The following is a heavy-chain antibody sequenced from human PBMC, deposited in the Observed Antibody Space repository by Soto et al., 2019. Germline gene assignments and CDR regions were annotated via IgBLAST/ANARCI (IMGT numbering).Heavy chain of an antibody. D-gene: IGHD4-17*01. CDR3: VRGGAYGDYRLDY. V-gene: IGHV3-74*01. J-gene: IGHJ4*02. CDR2: INSDRSAT. CDR1: GFNFSIYW. Sequence: EVQLVESGGGLVQPGGSLRLSCAASGFNFSIYWMHWVRQAPGKGLVWVSRINSDRSATYYADSVKGRFTISRDNAKNTLYLQMHSLRAEDTAVYYCVRGGAYGDYRLDYWGQGTPVTVSS.